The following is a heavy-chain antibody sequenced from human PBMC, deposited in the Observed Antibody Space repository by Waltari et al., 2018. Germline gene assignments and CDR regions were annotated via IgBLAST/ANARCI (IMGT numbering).Heavy chain of an antibody. J-gene: IGHJ4*02. CDR2: ISSSSSYI. V-gene: IGHV3-21*01. CDR1: GFTFSSYS. D-gene: IGHD2-2*01. Sequence: EVQLVESGGGLVKPGGSLRLSCAASGFTFSSYSSNWVRRAPGKGLEWVSSISSSSSYIYYADSVKGRFTISRDNAKNSLYLQMNSLRAEDTAVYYCARGIHHYTSCYDYWGQGTLVTVSS. CDR3: ARGIHHYTSCYDY.